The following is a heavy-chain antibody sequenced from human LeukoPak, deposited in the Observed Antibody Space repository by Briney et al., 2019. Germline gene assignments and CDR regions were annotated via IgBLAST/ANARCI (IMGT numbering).Heavy chain of an antibody. Sequence: ASVKVSCKASGYTFTSYAMHWVRQAPGQRLEWMGWINAGNGNTKYSQKFQGRVTITRDTSASTAYMELSSLRSEDTAVYYCARVLAAAGMTDYWGQGTLVTVSS. CDR2: INAGNGNT. J-gene: IGHJ4*02. D-gene: IGHD6-13*01. CDR1: GYTFTSYA. V-gene: IGHV1-3*01. CDR3: ARVLAAAGMTDY.